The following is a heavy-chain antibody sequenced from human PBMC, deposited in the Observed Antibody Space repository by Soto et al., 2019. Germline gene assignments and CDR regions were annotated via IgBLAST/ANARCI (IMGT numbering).Heavy chain of an antibody. CDR2: IKGDGSAT. CDR3: ARDGLVAANDY. J-gene: IGHJ4*02. Sequence: WGSLRLSCSASGFTFPAFVMRWFRQAPGKGLEWVASIKGDGSATFYVDSVKGRFIISRDNAKYSLYLQMNSLRAEDTAIYYCARDGLVAANDYWGQRTLVTVSS. D-gene: IGHD2-15*01. V-gene: IGHV3-7*01. CDR1: GFTFPAFV.